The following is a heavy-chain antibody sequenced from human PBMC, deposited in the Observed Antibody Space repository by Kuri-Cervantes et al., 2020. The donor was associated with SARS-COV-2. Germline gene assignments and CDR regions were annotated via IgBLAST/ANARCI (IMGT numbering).Heavy chain of an antibody. Sequence: SETLSLTCTVSGGSISSSSYYWGWIRQPPGKGLEWIGMIYYSGSPYYNPSLKSRVTISVDTPENLYSLKVNSVTAADTAVYYCAKGPTMIRFSGRTPQLGSDRFDCWGQGILVTVSS. CDR1: GGSISSSSYY. CDR3: AKGPTMIRFSGRTPQLGSDRFDC. CDR2: IYYSGSP. J-gene: IGHJ4*01. D-gene: IGHD3-10*01. V-gene: IGHV4-39*07.